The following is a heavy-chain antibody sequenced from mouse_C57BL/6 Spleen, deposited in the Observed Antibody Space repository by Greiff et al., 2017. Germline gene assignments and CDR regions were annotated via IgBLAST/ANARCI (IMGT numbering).Heavy chain of an antibody. D-gene: IGHD3-3*01. V-gene: IGHV3-6*01. J-gene: IGHJ2*01. CDR1: GYSITSGYY. Sequence: EVQLQQSGPGLVKPSQSLSLTCSVTGYSITSGYYWNWIRQFPGNKLEWMGYISYDGSNNYNPSLKNRISITRDTSKNQFFLTLNSVTTEDTATYYCARERAVPYYFDYWGQGTTLTVSS. CDR3: ARERAVPYYFDY. CDR2: ISYDGSN.